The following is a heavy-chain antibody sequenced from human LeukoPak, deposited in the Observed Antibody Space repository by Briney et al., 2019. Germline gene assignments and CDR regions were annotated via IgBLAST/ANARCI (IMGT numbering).Heavy chain of an antibody. Sequence: SETLSLTCTVSGGSISSGGYYWSWIRQHPGKGLEWIGYIYYSGSTYYNPSLKSRVTISVDTSKNRFSLKLSSVTAADTAVYYCARNGAGYFDYWGQGTLVTVSS. CDR2: IYYSGST. V-gene: IGHV4-31*03. J-gene: IGHJ4*02. CDR3: ARNGAGYFDY. D-gene: IGHD4-17*01. CDR1: GGSISSGGYY.